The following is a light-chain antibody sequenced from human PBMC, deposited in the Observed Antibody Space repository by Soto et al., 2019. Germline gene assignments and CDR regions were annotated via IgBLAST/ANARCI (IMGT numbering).Light chain of an antibody. CDR3: QQSYSTPRAIT. CDR2: AAS. CDR1: QSISNH. Sequence: DIQMTQSPSSLSASVEDRVIITCRASQSISNHLNWYQQKPGKAPKLLIYAASSLQSGVPSRFSGSGSGTDFTLTISSLQPEDFATYYCQQSYSTPRAITFGQGTRLEIK. J-gene: IGKJ5*01. V-gene: IGKV1-39*01.